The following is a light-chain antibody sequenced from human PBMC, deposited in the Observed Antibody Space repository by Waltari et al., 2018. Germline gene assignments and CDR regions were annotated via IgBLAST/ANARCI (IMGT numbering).Light chain of an antibody. Sequence: EIVLTQSPATLSLSPGDTATLSCRASQSVGSYLAWYQQKPGQPPRRLIYDASNRATGVPARFRGSGSGTEFTLTISSLEAEDFAVYYCQQRSNWAPHTFGQGARLEIK. CDR2: DAS. CDR1: QSVGSY. V-gene: IGKV3-11*01. J-gene: IGKJ2*01. CDR3: QQRSNWAPHT.